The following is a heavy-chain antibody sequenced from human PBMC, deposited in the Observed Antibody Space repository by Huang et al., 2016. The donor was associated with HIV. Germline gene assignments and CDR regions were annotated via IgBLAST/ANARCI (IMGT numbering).Heavy chain of an antibody. CDR2: INQDESEK. D-gene: IGHD2-15*01. CDR3: ARRMDLDY. J-gene: IGHJ4*02. V-gene: IGHV3-7*01. CDR1: GFTFRSDW. Sequence: QLVESVGGLVPPGRPLRLSCAASGFTFRSDWMSWVRQATGEGLEWVANINQDESEKYYLDSVKCRFTIARDNAKDSLYLQLSNLRVEDTGIYYCARRMDLDYWGQGILLTVSS.